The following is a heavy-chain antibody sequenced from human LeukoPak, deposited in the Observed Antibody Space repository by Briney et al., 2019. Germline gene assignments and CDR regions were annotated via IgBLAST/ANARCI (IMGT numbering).Heavy chain of an antibody. J-gene: IGHJ3*01. CDR1: GFTFSDYY. CDR3: ARVGDIVVVPAAIGL. Sequence: GGSLRLSCAASGFTFSDYYMSWIRQAPGKGLEWVSYIGSSSSYTNYADSVKGRFTISRDNAKNSLYLQMNSLRAEDTAVYYCARVGDIVVVPAAIGLWGQGTMVTVSS. D-gene: IGHD2-2*02. V-gene: IGHV3-11*06. CDR2: IGSSSSYT.